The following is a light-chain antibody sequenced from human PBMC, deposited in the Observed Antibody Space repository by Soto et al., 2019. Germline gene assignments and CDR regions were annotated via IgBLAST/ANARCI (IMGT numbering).Light chain of an antibody. J-gene: IGKJ3*01. CDR1: QSITSY. Sequence: DLQMTQSPSSLSASVGDRVTITCRASQSITSYLNWYQQKPGKAPKLLIYGASSLQSGVPSRFSGSGSGTDFTLTISSLQPEDFATYYCQQSYSTPFTFGPGTKVDIK. V-gene: IGKV1-39*01. CDR2: GAS. CDR3: QQSYSTPFT.